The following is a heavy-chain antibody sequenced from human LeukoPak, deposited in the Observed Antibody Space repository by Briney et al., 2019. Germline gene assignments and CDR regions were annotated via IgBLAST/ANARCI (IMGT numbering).Heavy chain of an antibody. Sequence: GGSLRLSCAASGFTFSSYSMNWVRQAPGKGLEWVSSISSSSSYIYYADSVKGRFTISRDNAKNSLYLQMNSLKAEDTAVYYCATDSSSLYEVEYWGRGTLVTVSS. CDR1: GFTFSSYS. J-gene: IGHJ4*02. V-gene: IGHV3-21*01. CDR2: ISSSSSYI. D-gene: IGHD6-13*01. CDR3: ATDSSSLYEVEY.